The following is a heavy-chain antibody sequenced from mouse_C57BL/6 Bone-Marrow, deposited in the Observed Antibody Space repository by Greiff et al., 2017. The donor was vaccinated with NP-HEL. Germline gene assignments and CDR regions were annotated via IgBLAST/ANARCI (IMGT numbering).Heavy chain of an antibody. CDR3: TRPVRDFDY. J-gene: IGHJ2*01. V-gene: IGHV1-15*01. CDR2: IDPETGGT. CDR1: GYTFTDYE. D-gene: IGHD1-1*01. Sequence: QVQLQQSGAELVRPGASVTLSCKASGYTFTDYEMHWVKQTPVHGLEWIGAIDPETGGTAYNQKFKGKAILTADKSSSTAYMELRSLTSEDSAVYYCTRPVRDFDYWGQGTTLTVSS.